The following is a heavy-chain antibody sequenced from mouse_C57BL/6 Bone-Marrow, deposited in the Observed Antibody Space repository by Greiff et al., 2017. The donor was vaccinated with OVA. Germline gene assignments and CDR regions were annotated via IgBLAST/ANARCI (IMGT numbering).Heavy chain of an antibody. D-gene: IGHD1-1*01. Sequence: VQLLQPGAELVRPGTSGKLSCKASGYTFTSYWMHWVKQRPGQGLEWIGVIDPSDSYTNYKQKFKGKATLTVDTASSTAYMQLSSLTSEDTAVYYCARSSYGGDYWGQGTALTVSS. J-gene: IGHJ2*01. CDR2: IDPSDSYT. CDR3: ARSSYGGDY. V-gene: IGHV1-59*01. CDR1: GYTFTSYW.